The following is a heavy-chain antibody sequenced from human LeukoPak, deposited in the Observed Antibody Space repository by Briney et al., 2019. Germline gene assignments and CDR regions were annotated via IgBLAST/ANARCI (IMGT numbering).Heavy chain of an antibody. CDR2: ISYDGSNK. V-gene: IGHV3-30*04. Sequence: PGGSLRLSCAASGFTFSSYAMHWVRQAPGKGLEWVAVISYDGSNKNYADSVKGRFTISRDNSKNTLYLQMNSLRAEDTAVYYCARLEKTWGDTVYWGQGTLVTVSS. J-gene: IGHJ4*02. D-gene: IGHD1-26*01. CDR1: GFTFSSYA. CDR3: ARLEKTWGDTVY.